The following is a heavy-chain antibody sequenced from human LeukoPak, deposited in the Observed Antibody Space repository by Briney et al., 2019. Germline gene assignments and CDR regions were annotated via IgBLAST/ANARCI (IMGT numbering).Heavy chain of an antibody. Sequence: SETLSLTCTVSGGSISSYYWSWIRQPAGKGLEWIGRIYTSGSTNYNPSLKSRVTMSVDTSKNQFSLKLSSVTAADTAVYYCARDGATKSYYYGMDVWGQGTTVTVSS. J-gene: IGHJ6*02. CDR2: IYTSGST. CDR1: GGSISSYY. D-gene: IGHD1-26*01. CDR3: ARDGATKSYYYGMDV. V-gene: IGHV4-4*07.